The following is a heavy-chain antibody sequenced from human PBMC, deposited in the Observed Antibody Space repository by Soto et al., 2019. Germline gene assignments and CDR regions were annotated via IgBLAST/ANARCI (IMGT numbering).Heavy chain of an antibody. CDR3: AREGIRSPLYY. D-gene: IGHD4-17*01. V-gene: IGHV3-66*01. J-gene: IGHJ4*02. Sequence: EVQLVESGGGLVQPGGSLRLSCAVSGFTVSSNYMSWVRQAPGKGLEWVSVIYSGGSTYYADSVKGRFTISRDNSKNTPYLQMNSLRAEDTAVYYCAREGIRSPLYYWGQGTLVTASS. CDR2: IYSGGST. CDR1: GFTVSSNY.